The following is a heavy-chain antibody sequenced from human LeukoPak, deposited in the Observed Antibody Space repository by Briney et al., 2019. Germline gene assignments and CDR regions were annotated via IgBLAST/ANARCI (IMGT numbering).Heavy chain of an antibody. CDR1: GGTFSSYA. J-gene: IGHJ3*02. V-gene: IGHV1-69*10. D-gene: IGHD6-6*01. CDR2: IIPIFGIA. CDR3: ARVRERFSSSDAFDI. Sequence: SVKVSCKASGGTFSSYAISWVRQAPGQGLEWMGGIIPIFGIANYAQKFQGRVTITADKSTSTAYMELSSLRSEDTAVYYCARVRERFSSSDAFDIWGQGTMVTVSS.